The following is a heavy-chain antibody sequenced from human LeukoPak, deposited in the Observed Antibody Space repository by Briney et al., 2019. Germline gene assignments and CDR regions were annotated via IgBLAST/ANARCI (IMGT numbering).Heavy chain of an antibody. V-gene: IGHV1-2*02. D-gene: IGHD6-13*01. CDR1: GYTFTGYY. J-gene: IGHJ5*02. CDR2: INPNSGGT. CDR3: AREEGSSSWDNYFEP. Sequence: ASVKVSCKASGYTFTGYYMHWVRQAPGQGLEWMGWINPNSGGTNYAQKFQGRVTMTRDTSLSTAYMELSRLRSDVTAVYYCAREEGSSSWDNYFEPWGKGTLVTVSS.